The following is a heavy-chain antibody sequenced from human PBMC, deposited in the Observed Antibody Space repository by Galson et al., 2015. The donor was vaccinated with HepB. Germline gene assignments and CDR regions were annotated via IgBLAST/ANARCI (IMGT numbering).Heavy chain of an antibody. CDR3: AKGSEFFYGSGSHYIFAG. D-gene: IGHD3-10*01. CDR1: GFTFRNYG. CDR2: ISGSGSTT. V-gene: IGHV3-23*01. J-gene: IGHJ4*02. Sequence: SLRLSCAASGFTFRNYGMSWVRHAPGKGLEWVSTISGSGSTTYYAGSVKGRFTVSRDNSKDTLYLQMNSLRVEDTAVYYCAKGSEFFYGSGSHYIFAGWGQGSLVTVSS.